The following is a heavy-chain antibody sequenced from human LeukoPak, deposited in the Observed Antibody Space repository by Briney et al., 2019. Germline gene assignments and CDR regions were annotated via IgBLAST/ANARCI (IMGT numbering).Heavy chain of an antibody. CDR3: ARVSSGWYKADY. CDR1: GFTFSSYS. J-gene: IGHJ4*02. D-gene: IGHD6-19*01. Sequence: GGSLRLSCAASGFTFSSYSMNWVRQAPGKGLEWVSSISSSSSYIYYADSVKGRFTISRDNAKNSLYLQMNSLRAEDTAVYYCARVSSGWYKADYWGQGTLVTVSS. V-gene: IGHV3-21*01. CDR2: ISSSSSYI.